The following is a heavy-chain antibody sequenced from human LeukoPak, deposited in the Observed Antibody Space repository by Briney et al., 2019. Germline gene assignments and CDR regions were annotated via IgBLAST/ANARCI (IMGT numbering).Heavy chain of an antibody. Sequence: SVKVSCKASGGTFSSYAISWVRQAPGQGLEWMGGIIPIFGTANYAQKFQGRVTMTRDTSISTAYMELSRLRSDDTAVYYCASETYYYDSSGYYYRAFDIWGQGTRVTVSS. CDR2: IIPIFGTA. V-gene: IGHV1-69*05. J-gene: IGHJ3*02. CDR1: GGTFSSYA. D-gene: IGHD3-22*01. CDR3: ASETYYYDSSGYYYRAFDI.